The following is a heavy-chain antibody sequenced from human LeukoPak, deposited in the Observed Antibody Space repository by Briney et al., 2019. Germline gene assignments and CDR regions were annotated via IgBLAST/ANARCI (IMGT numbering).Heavy chain of an antibody. D-gene: IGHD2-8*02. V-gene: IGHV3-74*01. J-gene: IGHJ4*02. Sequence: GGSLRLSCAASGFAFSSYWMHWVRQAPGKGMVWVSRINSDGSSTSYADSVKGRFTISRDNAKNTLYLQMNSLRAEDTAVYYCAGESPPSGTGDYWGQGTLVTVSS. CDR2: INSDGSST. CDR3: AGESPPSGTGDY. CDR1: GFAFSSYW.